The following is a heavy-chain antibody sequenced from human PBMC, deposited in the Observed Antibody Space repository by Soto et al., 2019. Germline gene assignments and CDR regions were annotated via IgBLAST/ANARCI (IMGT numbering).Heavy chain of an antibody. Sequence: PSETLSLTCTVSGDSMSGYYWTWFRQPPGKGLEWVGYIYYTGSTKYNPSLKSRVTVSLDTSKNQFSLILNSLTAADTAVYYCARITRSPNSGYFDYWGQGALVTVSS. J-gene: IGHJ4*02. D-gene: IGHD7-27*01. V-gene: IGHV4-59*01. CDR3: ARITRSPNSGYFDY. CDR2: IYYTGST. CDR1: GDSMSGYY.